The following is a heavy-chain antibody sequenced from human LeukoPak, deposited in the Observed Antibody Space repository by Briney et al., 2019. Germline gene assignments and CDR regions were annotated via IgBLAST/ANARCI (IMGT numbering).Heavy chain of an antibody. J-gene: IGHJ4*02. CDR2: INHSGST. D-gene: IGHD3-9*01. Sequence: PSETLSLTCAGYGGSFSGYYWSWIRQPPGKGLEWIGEINHSGSTNYNPSLKSRVTISVDTSKNQFSMKMRYVTAADTAVYYCATISGYDILTGYYTHDYWGQGTLVTVSS. CDR1: GGSFSGYY. CDR3: ATISGYDILTGYYTHDY. V-gene: IGHV4-34*01.